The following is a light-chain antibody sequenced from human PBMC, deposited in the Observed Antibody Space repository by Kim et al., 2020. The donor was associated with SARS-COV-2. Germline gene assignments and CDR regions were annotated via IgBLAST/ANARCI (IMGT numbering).Light chain of an antibody. V-gene: IGKV1-16*02. CDR2: GAS. CDR1: QGIDNY. J-gene: IGKJ1*01. CDR3: QQYHAYPRT. Sequence: DIQMTQSPSSLSAYVGDRVTITCRASQGIDNYVAWFQQKPGKAPKSLIYGASNLQTGVPSKFSGRGSGTDFSLTINSLQPEDVATYYCQQYHAYPRTFGQGTKLE.